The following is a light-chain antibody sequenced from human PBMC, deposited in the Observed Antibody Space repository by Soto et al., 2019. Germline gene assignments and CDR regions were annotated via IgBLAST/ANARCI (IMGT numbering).Light chain of an antibody. Sequence: DIRMTQSPSSLSASIGDRVTITCRASQGISNYLAWYQQKPGKVPKLLIYAASTLQSGVPSRFSGSGSGTDFTLTISILQPEDVATYYCQEYNSARTWTFGQGTKVEIK. CDR3: QEYNSARTWT. J-gene: IGKJ1*01. CDR2: AAS. V-gene: IGKV1-27*01. CDR1: QGISNY.